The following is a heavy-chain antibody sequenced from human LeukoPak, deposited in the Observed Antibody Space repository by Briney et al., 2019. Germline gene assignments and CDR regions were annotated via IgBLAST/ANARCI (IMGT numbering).Heavy chain of an antibody. CDR2: ISGSGIST. CDR1: GFTFSNFA. Sequence: PGGSLRLSCAASGFTFSNFAMSWVRQAPGTGLEWFSSISGSGISTYYADSLKGRFTISRDNAKNTLYLQMNSLRAEDTAVYYCARRGGYGMNYWGQGTLVTVSS. D-gene: IGHD6-25*01. CDR3: ARRGGYGMNY. J-gene: IGHJ4*02. V-gene: IGHV3-23*01.